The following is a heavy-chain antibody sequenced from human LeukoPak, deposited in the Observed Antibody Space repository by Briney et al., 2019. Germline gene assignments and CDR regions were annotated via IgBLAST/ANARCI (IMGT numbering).Heavy chain of an antibody. J-gene: IGHJ4*02. Sequence: GGSLRLSCVASGFTLSDFYMSWIRQAPGKGLEWFADIGSSDSIISYADSLRGRFTISRDYAKNSLHLQMNSLRDEDTAVYYCGRETVAGTFDYWGQGTLVTVSS. CDR3: GRETVAGTFDY. CDR1: GFTLSDFY. CDR2: IGSSDSII. V-gene: IGHV3-11*01. D-gene: IGHD6-19*01.